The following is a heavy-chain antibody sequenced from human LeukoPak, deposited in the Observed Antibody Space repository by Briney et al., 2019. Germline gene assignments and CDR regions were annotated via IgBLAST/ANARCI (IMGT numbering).Heavy chain of an antibody. J-gene: IGHJ4*02. D-gene: IGHD1-14*01. CDR2: ISGSGGST. Sequence: GGSLRLSCAASGFTFSSYAMSWVRQAPGKGLEWVSAISGSGGSTYYADSVKGRFTISRDNSMNALYLQMNSLRAEDTAVYYCANFHVLPIINDYWGQGTLVTVSS. CDR1: GFTFSSYA. V-gene: IGHV3-23*01. CDR3: ANFHVLPIINDY.